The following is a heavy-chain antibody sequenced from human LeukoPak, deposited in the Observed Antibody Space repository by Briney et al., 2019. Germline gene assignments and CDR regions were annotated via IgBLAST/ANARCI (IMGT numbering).Heavy chain of an antibody. Sequence: PSETLSLTCTVSGDSISSTNYYWGWIRQPPGKGLEWIGSIYYSGSTFNNPSLKSRVTISVDTSKNQFSLKVSSVTAADTAVYYCATTTVTTFNPYYFDYWGQGTLVTVSS. V-gene: IGHV4-39*07. CDR3: ATTTVTTFNPYYFDY. CDR2: IYYSGST. J-gene: IGHJ4*02. CDR1: GDSISSTNYY. D-gene: IGHD4-17*01.